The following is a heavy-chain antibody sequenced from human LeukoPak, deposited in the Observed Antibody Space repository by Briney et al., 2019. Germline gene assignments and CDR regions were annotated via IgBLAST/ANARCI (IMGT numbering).Heavy chain of an antibody. Sequence: GGSLGLSCAASGFTFSSYGMHWVRQAPGKGLEWVAVIWYDGSNKYYADSVKGRFTISRDNSKNTLYLQMNSLRAEDTAVYYCARDGTVTAPDAFDIWGQGTMVTVSS. D-gene: IGHD4-17*01. V-gene: IGHV3-33*01. CDR3: ARDGTVTAPDAFDI. CDR1: GFTFSSYG. J-gene: IGHJ3*02. CDR2: IWYDGSNK.